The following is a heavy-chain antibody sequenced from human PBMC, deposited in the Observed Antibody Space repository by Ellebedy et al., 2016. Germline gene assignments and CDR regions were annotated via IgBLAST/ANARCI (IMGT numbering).Heavy chain of an antibody. CDR1: GFIFSSYA. CDR3: VPGAAVEGTLYFQY. J-gene: IGHJ4*02. D-gene: IGHD6-19*01. Sequence: GGSLRLXXAASGFIFSSYAMSWVRQAPGKGLEWVSAISGSGYTTHYSDSVKGRFTISRDNSKNTLYMQMNSLRAEDTATYYCVPGAAVEGTLYFQYWGQGTLVTVSS. V-gene: IGHV3-23*01. CDR2: ISGSGYTT.